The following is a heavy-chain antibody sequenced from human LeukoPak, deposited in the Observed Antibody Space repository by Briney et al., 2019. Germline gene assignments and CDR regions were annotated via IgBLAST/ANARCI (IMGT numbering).Heavy chain of an antibody. Sequence: ASVKVSCKASGSTFTSYDISWVRQAPGQGLEWMGWITPNSGGTNYAQKLQGRVTMTRDTSISTVYMELSRLRSDDTAVYYCARDRTDYYDSNAYYPNWFDPWGQGTLVTVSS. V-gene: IGHV1-2*02. CDR3: ARDRTDYYDSNAYYPNWFDP. CDR2: ITPNSGGT. D-gene: IGHD3-22*01. J-gene: IGHJ5*02. CDR1: GSTFTSYD.